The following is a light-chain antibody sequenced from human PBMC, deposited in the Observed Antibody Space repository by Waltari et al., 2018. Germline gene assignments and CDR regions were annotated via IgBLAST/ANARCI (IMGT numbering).Light chain of an antibody. Sequence: EIVLTQSPGTLSLSPGQRATLSCRASQSVGKYLAWYQQKPGQAPRLLTDDASTRATGIPDRFSGSGSGTDFSLTISRLEPEDFAVYYCQKYVNLPATFGQGTKVEIK. CDR2: DAS. J-gene: IGKJ1*01. V-gene: IGKV3-20*01. CDR1: QSVGKY. CDR3: QKYVNLPAT.